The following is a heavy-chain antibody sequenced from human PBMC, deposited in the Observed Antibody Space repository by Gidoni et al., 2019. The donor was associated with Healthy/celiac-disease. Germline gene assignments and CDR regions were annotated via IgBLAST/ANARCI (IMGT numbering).Heavy chain of an antibody. CDR1: GFTFSNAW. D-gene: IGHD3-10*01. Sequence: EVQLVESGGGLVKPGGSLRLSCAASGFTFSNAWMGWVRQAPGKGSGWVGRIKSKTDGGTTDYAAPVKGRFTISRDDSKNTRYLQMNSLKTEDTAVYYCTTDWLWFLTEYGMDVWGQGTTVTVSS. CDR3: TTDWLWFLTEYGMDV. J-gene: IGHJ6*02. CDR2: IKSKTDGGTT. V-gene: IGHV3-15*01.